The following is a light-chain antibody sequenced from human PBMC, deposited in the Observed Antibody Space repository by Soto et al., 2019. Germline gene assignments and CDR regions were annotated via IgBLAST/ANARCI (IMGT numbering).Light chain of an antibody. CDR3: QQSYSTPRD. CDR2: AAS. Sequence: DIQMTQSPSSLSASVGDRVTITRRASQSISNSLNWYQQKRGRAPKIMSYAASSLQSGVPSRFSGSGSGTDFILTISSLQPEDFATYYCQQSYSTPRDFGQGTRLEIK. CDR1: QSISNS. J-gene: IGKJ5*01. V-gene: IGKV1-39*01.